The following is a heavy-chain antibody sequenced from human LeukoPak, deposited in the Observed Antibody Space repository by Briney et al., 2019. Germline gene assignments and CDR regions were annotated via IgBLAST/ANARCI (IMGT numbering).Heavy chain of an antibody. D-gene: IGHD1-7*01. CDR2: INDSGTF. J-gene: IGHJ6*03. V-gene: IGHV4-34*01. Sequence: SETLSLTRAVYGGSFSHYYWSWIRQSPRMGLGWIAEINDSGTFNYNPSLMSRVTISLDKSKNQFSLKLSSATAADTAVYYCARRWNYGRNYYIDVWGKGATVSVS. CDR3: ARRWNYGRNYYIDV. CDR1: GGSFSHYY.